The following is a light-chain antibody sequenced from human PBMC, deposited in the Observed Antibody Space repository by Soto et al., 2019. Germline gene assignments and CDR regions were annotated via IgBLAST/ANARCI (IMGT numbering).Light chain of an antibody. CDR1: SSSIGSNT. CDR2: NDD. J-gene: IGLJ2*01. CDR3: AAWDDSLNGVV. V-gene: IGLV1-44*01. Sequence: QSALTQPPSASRTPGQRVTISCSGSSSSIGSNTVTWYQQLPGTAPKLLIYNDDQRPSGVPDRFSGSRSGTSASLAISGLQSEDETDYYCAAWDDSLNGVVFGGGTKLTVL.